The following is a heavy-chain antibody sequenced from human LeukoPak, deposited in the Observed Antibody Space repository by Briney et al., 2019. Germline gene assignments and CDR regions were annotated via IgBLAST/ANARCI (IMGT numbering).Heavy chain of an antibody. J-gene: IGHJ4*02. Sequence: GGSLRLSCAASGFTVSSNYMSWVRQAPGKGLEWVSVIYSGGSTYYADSVKGRFTISRDNSKNTLYLQMNSLRAEGTAVYYCAEGNCSGGSCSDYWGQGTLVTVSS. CDR3: AEGNCSGGSCSDY. V-gene: IGHV3-66*01. CDR2: IYSGGST. CDR1: GFTVSSNY. D-gene: IGHD2-15*01.